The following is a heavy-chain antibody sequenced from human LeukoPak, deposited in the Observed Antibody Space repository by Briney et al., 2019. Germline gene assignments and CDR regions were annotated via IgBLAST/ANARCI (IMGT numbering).Heavy chain of an antibody. CDR1: GGSISSSAYY. CDR2: IYYSGIT. CDR3: ARDGDCSSDSCYFDY. J-gene: IGHJ4*02. Sequence: NPSQTLSLTCTVSGGSISSSAYYWSWIRQHPGKGLEWIGYIYYSGITYCNPSLKSRVTISVDTSKNQFSLNLSSVTAADTAVYYCARDGDCSSDSCYFDYWGQGILVTVSS. D-gene: IGHD2-2*01. V-gene: IGHV4-31*03.